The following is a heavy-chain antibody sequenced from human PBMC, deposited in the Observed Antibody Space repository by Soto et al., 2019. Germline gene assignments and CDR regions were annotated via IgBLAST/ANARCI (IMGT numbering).Heavy chain of an antibody. Sequence: GGSLRLSCAASGFTFSSYELNWVRQAPGKGLEWVSYISRSGSTIYYADSVKGRFTISRDNAKNSLYLQMNSLRAEDTAVYYCARVGEQLVQGLDHRDQGTHGTVSS. D-gene: IGHD6-6*01. V-gene: IGHV3-48*03. CDR2: ISRSGSTI. CDR3: ARVGEQLVQGLDH. CDR1: GFTFSSYE. J-gene: IGHJ4*02.